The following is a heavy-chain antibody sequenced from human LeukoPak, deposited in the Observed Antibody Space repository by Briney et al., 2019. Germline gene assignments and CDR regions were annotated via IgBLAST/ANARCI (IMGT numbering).Heavy chain of an antibody. CDR1: GFTFSSYH. J-gene: IGHJ4*02. V-gene: IGHV3-48*01. D-gene: IGHD1-26*01. CDR2: INIFSSTI. CDR3: ARTNERELDY. Sequence: GGSLRLSCAASGFTFSSYHMNWVRQAPGKGLEWVSYINIFSSTIYHADSVKGRFTISRDDANSLVYLQMNSLRAEDTAVYYCARTNERELDYWGQGTLVTVSS.